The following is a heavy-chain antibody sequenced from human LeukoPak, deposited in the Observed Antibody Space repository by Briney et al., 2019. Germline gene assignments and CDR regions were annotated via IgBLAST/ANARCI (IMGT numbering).Heavy chain of an antibody. CDR2: IIPIFGTA. D-gene: IGHD3-3*01. Sequence: VASVKVSCKASGGTFSSYAISWVRQAPGQGLEWMGGIIPIFGTANYAQKFQGRVTITADECTSTAYMELSSLRSEDTAVYYCARAVREGIFGVVPHDAFDIWGQGTMVTVSS. CDR1: GGTFSSYA. CDR3: ARAVREGIFGVVPHDAFDI. V-gene: IGHV1-69*13. J-gene: IGHJ3*02.